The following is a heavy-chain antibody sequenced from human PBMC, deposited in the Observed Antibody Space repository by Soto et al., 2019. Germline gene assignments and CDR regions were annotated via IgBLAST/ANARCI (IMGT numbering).Heavy chain of an antibody. CDR3: ARQVDSSGYYSYYFDY. D-gene: IGHD3-22*01. Sequence: SETLSLTXAVSGGSISSGGYSGSWIRQPPGKGLEWIGYIYHSGSTYYNPSLKSRVTISVDRSKNQFSLKLSSVTAADTAVYYCARQVDSSGYYSYYFDYWGQGTLVTVSS. V-gene: IGHV4-30-2*01. CDR1: GGSISSGGYS. J-gene: IGHJ4*02. CDR2: IYHSGST.